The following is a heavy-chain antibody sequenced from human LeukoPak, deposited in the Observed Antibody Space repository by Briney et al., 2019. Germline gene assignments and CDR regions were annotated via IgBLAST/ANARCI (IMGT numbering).Heavy chain of an antibody. D-gene: IGHD3-10*01. CDR1: GFTFRSYN. CDR3: AKDRPFMVRPEYFQH. CDR2: ISGSGGST. J-gene: IGHJ1*01. Sequence: GGSLRLSCAASGFTFRSYNMNWVRQAPGKGLEWVSAISGSGGSTYYADSVKGRFTISRDNSKNTLYLQMNSLRAEDTAVYYCAKDRPFMVRPEYFQHWGQGTLVTVSS. V-gene: IGHV3-23*01.